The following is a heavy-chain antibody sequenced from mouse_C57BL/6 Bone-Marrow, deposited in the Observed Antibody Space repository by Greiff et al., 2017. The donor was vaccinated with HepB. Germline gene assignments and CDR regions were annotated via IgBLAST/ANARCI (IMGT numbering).Heavy chain of an antibody. CDR3: ANWDDWYFDV. D-gene: IGHD4-1*01. CDR2: IYPGSGST. J-gene: IGHJ1*03. CDR1: GYTFTSYW. V-gene: IGHV1-55*01. Sequence: VQLQQPGAELVKPGASVKMSCKASGYTFTSYWITWVKQRPGQGLEWIGDIYPGSGSTNYNEKFKSKATLTVDTSSSTAYKQLSSLTSEDSAVYYCANWDDWYFDVWGTGTTVTVSS.